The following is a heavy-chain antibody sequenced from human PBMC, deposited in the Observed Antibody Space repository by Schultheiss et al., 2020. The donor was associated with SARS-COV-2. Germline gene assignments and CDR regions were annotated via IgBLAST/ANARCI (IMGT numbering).Heavy chain of an antibody. V-gene: IGHV4-38-2*01. CDR2: IYHSGST. J-gene: IGHJ4*02. CDR1: GYSISSGYY. Sequence: SETLSLTCAVSGYSISSGYYWGWIRQPPGKGLEWIGSIYHSGSTNYNPSLKSRVTISVDTSKNQFSLKLSSVTAADTAVYYCASTPFSSSWYGFDYWGQGTLVTVSS. CDR3: ASTPFSSSWYGFDY. D-gene: IGHD6-13*01.